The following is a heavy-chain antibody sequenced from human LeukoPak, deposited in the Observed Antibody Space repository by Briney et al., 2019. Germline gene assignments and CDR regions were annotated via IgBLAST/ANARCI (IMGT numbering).Heavy chain of an antibody. CDR2: IYYSGST. Sequence: RASETLSLTCTVSGDSIRSSYWSWIRQPPGKGLEWIGYIYYSGSTNYNPSLKSRVTISVDTSKNQFSLKLSSVTAADTAVYFCARYNILTTYYNYWGQGALVTVSS. CDR3: ARYNILTTYYNY. V-gene: IGHV4-59*01. CDR1: GDSIRSSY. J-gene: IGHJ4*02. D-gene: IGHD3-9*01.